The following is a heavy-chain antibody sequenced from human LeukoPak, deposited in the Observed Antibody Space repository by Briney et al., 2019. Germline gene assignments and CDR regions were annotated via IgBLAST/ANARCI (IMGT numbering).Heavy chain of an antibody. CDR1: GGSISSYY. J-gene: IGHJ5*02. Sequence: SETLSRTCTVSGGSISSYYWSWIRQPAGKGLEWIGRIYTRGSTNYNPSLKSRVTMSVDTSKNQFSLKLSSVTAADTAVYYCARDQRWSGYDSGWSWFDPWGQGTLVTVSS. CDR3: ARDQRWSGYDSGWSWFDP. D-gene: IGHD5-12*01. CDR2: IYTRGST. V-gene: IGHV4-4*07.